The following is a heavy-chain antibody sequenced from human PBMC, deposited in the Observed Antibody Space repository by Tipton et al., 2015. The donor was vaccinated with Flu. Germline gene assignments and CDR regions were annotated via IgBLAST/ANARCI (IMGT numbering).Heavy chain of an antibody. J-gene: IGHJ4*02. V-gene: IGHV1-18*01. D-gene: IGHD3-16*02. Sequence: QSGPEVKKPGASVKVSCKASGYTFNTYGISWVRQAPGQGLEWMGWISAYTANTHYAQKFQGRIAMTTDTSTSTAFMELRSLRSDDTAVYYCARDMPQGVVVIPPAKRFDFWGQGTLVTVS. CDR1: GYTFNTYG. CDR3: ARDMPQGVVVIPPAKRFDF. CDR2: ISAYTANT.